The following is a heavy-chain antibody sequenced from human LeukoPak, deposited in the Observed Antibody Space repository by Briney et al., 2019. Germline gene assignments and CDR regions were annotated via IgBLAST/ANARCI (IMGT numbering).Heavy chain of an antibody. CDR1: GFTISSYA. D-gene: IGHD6-19*01. CDR3: ARGRERSGWHPFDY. J-gene: IGHJ4*02. CDR2: ISYDGSNK. V-gene: IGHV3-30*04. Sequence: GGSLRLSCAASGFTISSYAMHWVRQAPGKGLEWVAVISYDGSNKYYADSVKGRFTISRDNSKNTLYLQMNSLRAEDTAVYYCARGRERSGWHPFDYWGQGTLVTVSS.